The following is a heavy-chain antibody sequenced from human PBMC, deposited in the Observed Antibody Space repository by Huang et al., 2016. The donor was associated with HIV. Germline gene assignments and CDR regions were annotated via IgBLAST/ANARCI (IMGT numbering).Heavy chain of an antibody. J-gene: IGHJ4*02. CDR2: INYYGST. D-gene: IGHD3-3*01. Sequence: QPRLQELGPGLVKPSETLSLTCTVAGVSVTRSPWYWVWVRQSPGKGLEWMASINYYGSTYYKSSLKSRLTTSLDTSKNQFSLKLTSVTAADTAVYFCARDIAIFGEPLDSWGQGTAVTVSS. V-gene: IGHV4-39*01. CDR1: GVSVTRSPWY. CDR3: ARDIAIFGEPLDS.